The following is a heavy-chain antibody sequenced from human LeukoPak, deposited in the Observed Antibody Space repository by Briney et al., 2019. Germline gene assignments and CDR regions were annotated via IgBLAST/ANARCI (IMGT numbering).Heavy chain of an antibody. CDR1: GAHISHYY. CDR2: IYYTGAP. J-gene: IGHJ4*02. CDR3: ARCVWSVHSGVSIDS. V-gene: IGHV4-59*07. Sequence: SDTLSLTYTMSGAHISHYYWSWIRHPPGKALEWVGHIYYTGAPNYRPPLKSRVTISVDTSKSQFSLRLSSVNAGDTAVYYCARCVWSVHSGVSIDSWGQGTLVTVSS. D-gene: IGHD3-3*01.